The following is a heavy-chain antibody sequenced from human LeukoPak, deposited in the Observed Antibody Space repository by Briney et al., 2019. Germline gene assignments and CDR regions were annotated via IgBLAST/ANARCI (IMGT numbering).Heavy chain of an antibody. J-gene: IGHJ1*01. CDR1: GFTFSSYS. Sequence: AGGSLRLSCAASGFTFSSYSMNWVRQAPGKGLEWVSYISGSSTTIYYSDSVKGRFTVSRDNARNSLYLQMNSLRAEDTAVYYCAKDTLYYYDSSGYPTFQHWGQGTLVTVSS. CDR2: ISGSSTTI. V-gene: IGHV3-48*01. CDR3: AKDTLYYYDSSGYPTFQH. D-gene: IGHD3-22*01.